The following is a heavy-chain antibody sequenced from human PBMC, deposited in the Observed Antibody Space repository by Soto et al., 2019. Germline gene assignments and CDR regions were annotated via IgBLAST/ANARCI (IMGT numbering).Heavy chain of an antibody. Sequence: ASVKVSCKASGYTFTSYGISWVRPAPGQGLEWMGWISAYNGNTNYAQKLQGRVTMTTDTSTSTAYMELRSLRSDDTAVYYCARGGILYSSDYYYYYGMDVWGQGTTVTVS. CDR1: GYTFTSYG. D-gene: IGHD2-15*01. V-gene: IGHV1-18*01. CDR3: ARGGILYSSDYYYYYGMDV. J-gene: IGHJ6*02. CDR2: ISAYNGNT.